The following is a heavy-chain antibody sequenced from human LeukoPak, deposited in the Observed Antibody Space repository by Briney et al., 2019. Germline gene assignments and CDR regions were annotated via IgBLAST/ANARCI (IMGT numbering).Heavy chain of an antibody. D-gene: IGHD4-23*01. J-gene: IGHJ4*02. CDR1: GFTFGDSA. CDR2: IRSKAYGGTT. V-gene: IGHV3-49*04. Sequence: QSGGSLRLSCTASGFTFGDSAMSWVHQAPGKGLEWVGFIRSKAYGGTTEYAASVKGRFTISRDDSKSIAYLQMNSLKTEDTAVYYCTRYGGNSFSYWGQGTLVTVSS. CDR3: TRYGGNSFSY.